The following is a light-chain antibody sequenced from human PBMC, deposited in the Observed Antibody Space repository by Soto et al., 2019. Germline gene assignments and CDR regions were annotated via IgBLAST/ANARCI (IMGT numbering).Light chain of an antibody. J-gene: IGLJ2*01. CDR3: CSYADSPPSVV. Sequence: QSALTQPASVSGSPGQSITISCTGTSSDVGSYNLVSWYQQHPGKVPKLMIYEVSKRPSGVSNRSSGSKSGNTASLTISGLQAEDEADYYCCSYADSPPSVVFGGGTKVTVL. CDR2: EVS. V-gene: IGLV2-23*02. CDR1: SSDVGSYNL.